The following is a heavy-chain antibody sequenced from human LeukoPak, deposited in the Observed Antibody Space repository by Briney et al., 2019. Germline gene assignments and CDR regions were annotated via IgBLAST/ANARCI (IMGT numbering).Heavy chain of an antibody. CDR2: IYPGDYDT. CDR1: GYSFTSYW. D-gene: IGHD6-13*01. CDR3: ARHEVTAAAGTEFDS. Sequence: GEPLKISYEGSGYSFTSYWIAWVRQMPGKGLEWMGIIYPGDYDTRYSPSFQGQVTISADKSTSTAYLHWSTLKASDTAIYYCARHEVTAAAGTEFDSWGQGTLVTVSS. J-gene: IGHJ4*02. V-gene: IGHV5-51*01.